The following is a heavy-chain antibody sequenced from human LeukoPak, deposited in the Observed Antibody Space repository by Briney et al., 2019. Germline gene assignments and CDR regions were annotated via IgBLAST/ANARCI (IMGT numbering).Heavy chain of an antibody. Sequence: GGALRLSCVASGVAFSSYGMHWVRHAPGKGLEWVAVIWYDGSNKYYADSVKGRFTISRDNSNDTLYLQMNSLGAEDTAVYCCASGGGPHYFENWGQGTLVTVSS. V-gene: IGHV3-33*01. D-gene: IGHD3-10*01. CDR3: ASGGGPHYFEN. CDR2: IWYDGSNK. J-gene: IGHJ4*02. CDR1: GVAFSSYG.